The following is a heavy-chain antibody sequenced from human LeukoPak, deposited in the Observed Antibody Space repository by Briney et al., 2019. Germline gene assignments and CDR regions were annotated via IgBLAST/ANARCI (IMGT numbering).Heavy chain of an antibody. V-gene: IGHV1-18*01. CDR2: ISVYNGNT. CDR1: GYTFSNYG. J-gene: IGHJ6*03. D-gene: IGHD6-19*01. CDR3: ARVVSSGWYPYYYYYYMDV. Sequence: ASVKVSCKTSGYTFSNYGISWVRQAPGQGLEWMGWISVYNGNTNYAQKLQGRVTMTTDTSTSTAYMELRSLRSDDTAVYYCARVVSSGWYPYYYYYYMDVWGKGTTVTVSS.